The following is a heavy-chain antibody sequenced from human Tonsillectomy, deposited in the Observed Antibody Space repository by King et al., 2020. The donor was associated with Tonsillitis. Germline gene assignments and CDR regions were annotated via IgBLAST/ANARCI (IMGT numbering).Heavy chain of an antibody. D-gene: IGHD3-9*01. CDR2: IFYRGST. V-gene: IGHV4-59*01. CDR1: GGSINSYS. J-gene: IGHJ3*02. Sequence: QLQESGPGLVKPSETLSLTCTVSGGSINSYSWTWIRQPPGKGLEWIGSIFYRGSTNYNSSLKSRVTISLDTSKNQFYLKLSSVTAADTAMYYCARYYDILTGSRNAFDIWGQGTIVTVSS. CDR3: ARYYDILTGSRNAFDI.